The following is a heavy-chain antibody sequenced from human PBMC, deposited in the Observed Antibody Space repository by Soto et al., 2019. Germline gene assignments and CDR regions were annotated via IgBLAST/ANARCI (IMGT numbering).Heavy chain of an antibody. Sequence: SETLSLTCTVSGGSISSYYWSWIRQPPGKGLEWIGYIYYSGSTNYNPSLKSRVTISVDTSKNQFSLKLSSVTAADTAVYYCAGVYCRGGSCYCDYWGQGTLVTVSS. V-gene: IGHV4-59*01. J-gene: IGHJ4*02. CDR1: GGSISSYY. CDR2: IYYSGST. CDR3: AGVYCRGGSCYCDY. D-gene: IGHD2-15*01.